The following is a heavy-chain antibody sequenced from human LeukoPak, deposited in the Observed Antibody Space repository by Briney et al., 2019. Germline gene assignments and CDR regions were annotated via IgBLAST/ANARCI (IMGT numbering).Heavy chain of an antibody. V-gene: IGHV1-2*06. D-gene: IGHD3-22*01. Sequence: SVKVYCKPSGYTFTSLYIHWVRQAPGQGLEWMGRIDPNRGDRKFAQRFQDRVTFTTDASISTAYMELSSLGSDETAVYSCARDNYDKRFDYWGQGTLVTVSP. J-gene: IGHJ4*02. CDR3: ARDNYDKRFDY. CDR2: IDPNRGDR. CDR1: GYTFTSLY.